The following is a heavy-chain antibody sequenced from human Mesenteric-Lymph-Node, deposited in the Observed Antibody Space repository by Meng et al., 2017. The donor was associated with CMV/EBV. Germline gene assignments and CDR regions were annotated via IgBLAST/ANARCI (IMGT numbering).Heavy chain of an antibody. CDR1: GFTFSHYC. CDR3: ARPFYYYDSSGYAFGY. D-gene: IGHD3-22*01. V-gene: IGHV3-74*01. J-gene: IGHJ4*02. Sequence: GESLKISCAASGFTFSHYCMSWVRQAPGKGLVWVSRINSDGSSTSYADSVKGRFTISRDNAKNTLYLQMNSLRAEDTAVYYCARPFYYYDSSGYAFGYWGQGTLVTVSS. CDR2: INSDGSST.